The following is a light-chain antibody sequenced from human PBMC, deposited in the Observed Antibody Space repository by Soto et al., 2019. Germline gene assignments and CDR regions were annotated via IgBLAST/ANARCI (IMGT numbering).Light chain of an antibody. J-gene: IGLJ3*02. CDR1: SGSIASNY. CDR2: EDN. CDR3: QSHDTTNVV. Sequence: FMLTQPHSVSASPGKTVTISCTGSSGSIASNYVQWYQQRPGSAPTTVIYEDNKRPSGVPDRFSGSVDTSSNSASLIISGLKTEDEADYYCQSHDTTNVVFGRGTKVTVL. V-gene: IGLV6-57*02.